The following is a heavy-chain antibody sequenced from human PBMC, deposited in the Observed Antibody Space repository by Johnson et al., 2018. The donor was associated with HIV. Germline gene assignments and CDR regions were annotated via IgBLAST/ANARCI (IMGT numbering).Heavy chain of an antibody. D-gene: IGHD6-13*01. CDR2: IYSGGST. Sequence: VQLVESGGGVVQPGRSLRLSCAASGFTVSSIYMSWVRQAPGKGLEWVSVIYSGGSTYYAHSVKGRFTISRDNSKNTLYLHMDSLRAEDTAVYYCARERNAAAGLDAFDIWGQGTMVTVSS. CDR1: GFTVSSIY. CDR3: ARERNAAAGLDAFDI. J-gene: IGHJ3*02. V-gene: IGHV3-66*01.